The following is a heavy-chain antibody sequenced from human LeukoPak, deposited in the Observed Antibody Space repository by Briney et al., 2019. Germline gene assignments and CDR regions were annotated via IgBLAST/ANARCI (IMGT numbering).Heavy chain of an antibody. V-gene: IGHV3-33*06. J-gene: IGHJ3*02. CDR3: AKGYYEIHDAFDI. CDR2: IWYDGSNK. D-gene: IGHD3-9*01. CDR1: GCTFSNYG. Sequence: AGRSLRLPCAASGCTFSNYGIHWVRQAPGKGMEWVAVIWYDGSNKYCADSVKGRFTISRDNSKKTLFLQMNGLRAEDKAVYYCAKGYYEIHDAFDIWGQGTMVTVSS.